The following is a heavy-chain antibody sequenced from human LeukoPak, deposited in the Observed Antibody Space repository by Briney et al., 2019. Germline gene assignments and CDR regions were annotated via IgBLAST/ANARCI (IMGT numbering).Heavy chain of an antibody. CDR1: GGSFSGYY. D-gene: IGHD5-18*01. J-gene: IGHJ6*02. CDR3: ARRGRYSYGYNYGMDV. CDR2: INHSGST. Sequence: SETLSLTCAVYGGSFSGYYWSWIRQPPGKGLEWIGEINHSGSTNYNPSLKSRVTISVDTSKNQFSLKLSSVTAADTAVYYCARRGRYSYGYNYGMDVWGQGTTVTVSS. V-gene: IGHV4-34*01.